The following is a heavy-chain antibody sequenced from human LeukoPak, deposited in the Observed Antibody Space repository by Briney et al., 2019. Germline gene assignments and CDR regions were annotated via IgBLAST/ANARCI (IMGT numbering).Heavy chain of an antibody. V-gene: IGHV4-39*01. CDR2: IYYSGST. CDR1: GGSISSSSYY. J-gene: IGHJ4*02. D-gene: IGHD2/OR15-2a*01. CDR3: ARSARGILYYFDY. Sequence: SETLSPTCTVSGGSISSSSYYWGWIRQPPGKGLEWIGSIYYSGSTYYNPSLKSRVIISVDTSKNQFSLKLSSVTAADTAVYYCARSARGILYYFDYWGQGTLVTVSS.